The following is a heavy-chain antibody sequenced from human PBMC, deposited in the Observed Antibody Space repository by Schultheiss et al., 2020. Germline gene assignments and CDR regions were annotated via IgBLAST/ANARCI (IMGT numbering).Heavy chain of an antibody. CDR2: INHSGST. V-gene: IGHV4-34*01. CDR3: ARGGWQQLSAGPFDY. CDR1: GGSFSGYY. J-gene: IGHJ4*02. D-gene: IGHD6-13*01. Sequence: GSLRLSCAVYGGSFSGYYWSWIRQPPGKGLEWIGEINHSGSTNYNPSLKSRVTISVDTSKNQFSLKLSSVTAADTAVYYCARGGWQQLSAGPFDYWGQGTLVTVSS.